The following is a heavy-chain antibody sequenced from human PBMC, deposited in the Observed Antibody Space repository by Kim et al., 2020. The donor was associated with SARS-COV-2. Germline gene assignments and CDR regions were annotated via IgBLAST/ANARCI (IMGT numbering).Heavy chain of an antibody. V-gene: IGHV3-30*03. Sequence: GGSLRLSCAASGFTFSSYAMHWVRQAPGKGPEWVATISYHGTYKHYAESVKGRSTISRDTSKNTLYLQMNSLRADDTAVYYCARDHAIFSDRAHESLIGFWGQGTLVTVSS. CDR2: ISYHGTYK. CDR1: GFTFSSYA. J-gene: IGHJ4*02. CDR3: ARDHAIFSDRAHESLIGF. D-gene: IGHD3-9*01.